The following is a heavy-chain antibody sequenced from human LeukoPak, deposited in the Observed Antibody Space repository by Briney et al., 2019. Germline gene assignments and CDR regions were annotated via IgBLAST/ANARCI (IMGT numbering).Heavy chain of an antibody. CDR3: ARDPHVLYSSGWGRKPDYYYYYYMDV. CDR2: INTNTGNP. Sequence: ASVKVSCKASGGTFSDYALNWVRQAPGQGLEWMGWINTNTGNPTYAQGFTGRFVFSLDTSVSTAYLQISSLKAEDTAVYYCARDPHVLYSSGWGRKPDYYYYYYMDVWGKGTTVTVSS. V-gene: IGHV7-4-1*02. CDR1: GGTFSDYA. J-gene: IGHJ6*03. D-gene: IGHD6-19*01.